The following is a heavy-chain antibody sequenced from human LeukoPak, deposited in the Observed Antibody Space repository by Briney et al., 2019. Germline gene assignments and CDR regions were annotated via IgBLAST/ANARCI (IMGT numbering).Heavy chain of an antibody. Sequence: GGSLRLSCAASGFTFSSYEMNWVRQAPGKGLEWVSYISSSGSTIYYADSVKGRFTISRDNAKNSLYLQMNSLRAEDTAVYYCARQGITMVRGATGYFDLWGRGTLVTVSS. CDR1: GFTFSSYE. J-gene: IGHJ2*01. CDR2: ISSSGSTI. V-gene: IGHV3-48*03. D-gene: IGHD3-10*01. CDR3: ARQGITMVRGATGYFDL.